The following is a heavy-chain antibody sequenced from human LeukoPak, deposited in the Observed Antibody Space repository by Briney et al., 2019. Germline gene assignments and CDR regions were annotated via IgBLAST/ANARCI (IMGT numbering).Heavy chain of an antibody. CDR1: GYTLTELS. CDR3: TTDRSYCAGDCYVWFDP. D-gene: IGHD2-21*02. CDR2: INPEDGET. V-gene: IGHV1-24*01. J-gene: IGHJ5*02. Sequence: ASVKVSCKVSGYTLTELSMHWVRQAPRKGLEWMGGINPEDGETIYARKFQGRVTMTEDTSTDTAYMELSSLRSEDTAVYYCTTDRSYCAGDCYVWFDPWGQGTLVTVSS.